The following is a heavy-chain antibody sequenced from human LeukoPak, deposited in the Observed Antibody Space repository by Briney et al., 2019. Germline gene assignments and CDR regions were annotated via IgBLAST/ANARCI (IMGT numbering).Heavy chain of an antibody. Sequence: GGSLRLSCAASGFTFDDYGMSWVRQAPGKGLEWVSGINWNGGSTGYADSVKGRFTISRDNAKNSLYLQMNSLRAEDTALYYCARVGPAVAGTGPGYYYYMDVWGKGTTVTVSS. CDR3: ARVGPAVAGTGPGYYYYMDV. V-gene: IGHV3-20*04. J-gene: IGHJ6*03. D-gene: IGHD6-19*01. CDR2: INWNGGST. CDR1: GFTFDDYG.